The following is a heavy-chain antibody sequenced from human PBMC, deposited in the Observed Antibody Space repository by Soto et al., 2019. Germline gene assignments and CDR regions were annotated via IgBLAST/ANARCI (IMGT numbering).Heavy chain of an antibody. Sequence: QVQLQESGPGLVKPSQTLSLTCTVSGGSISSGDYYWSWIRQPPGKGLEWIGYIYYSGSTYYNPSLKSRVTISVDTSKNQLALKLSSVTAADTAVYYCARAIVVVTAITAFDIWGQGTMVTVSS. V-gene: IGHV4-30-4*01. J-gene: IGHJ3*02. CDR2: IYYSGST. CDR3: ARAIVVVTAITAFDI. D-gene: IGHD2-21*02. CDR1: GGSISSGDYY.